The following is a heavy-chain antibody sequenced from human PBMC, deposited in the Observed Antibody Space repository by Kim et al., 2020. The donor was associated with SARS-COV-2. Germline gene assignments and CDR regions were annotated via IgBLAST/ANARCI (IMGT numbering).Heavy chain of an antibody. V-gene: IGHV4-59*01. Sequence: RRVTISVDTSKNQFSLRLSSVTAADTAVYYCARSRKITIFGVVVINDFDIWGQGTMVTVSS. CDR3: ARSRKITIFGVVVINDFDI. D-gene: IGHD3-3*01. J-gene: IGHJ3*02.